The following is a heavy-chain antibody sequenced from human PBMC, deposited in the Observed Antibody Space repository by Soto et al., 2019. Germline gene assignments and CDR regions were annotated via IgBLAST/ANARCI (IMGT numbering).Heavy chain of an antibody. V-gene: IGHV1-69*13. CDR2: IIPIFGTA. CDR1: GGTFSSYA. CDR3: ASDGYNLNAFDI. Sequence: SVKVSCKASGGTFSSYAISWVRQAPGQGLEWMGGIIPIFGTANYAQKFQGRVTITADESTSTAYMELSSLRSEDTAVYYCASDGYNLNAFDIWGQGTMVTVSS. J-gene: IGHJ3*02. D-gene: IGHD5-12*01.